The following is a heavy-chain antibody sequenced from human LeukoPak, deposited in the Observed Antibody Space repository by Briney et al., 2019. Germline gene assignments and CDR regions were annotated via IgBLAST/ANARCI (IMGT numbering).Heavy chain of an antibody. CDR3: ARQDSSGYLDNWFDP. Sequence: SETLSLTCTVSGGSISSGGYYWSWIRQRPGKGLEWIGYIYYSGSTNYNPSLKSRVTISVDTSKNQFSLKLSSVTAADTAVYYCARQDSSGYLDNWFDPWGQGTLVTVSS. CDR1: GGSISSGGYY. D-gene: IGHD3-22*01. CDR2: IYYSGST. J-gene: IGHJ5*02. V-gene: IGHV4-61*08.